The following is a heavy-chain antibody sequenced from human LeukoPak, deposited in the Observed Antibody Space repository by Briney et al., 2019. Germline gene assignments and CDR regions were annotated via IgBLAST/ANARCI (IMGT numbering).Heavy chain of an antibody. J-gene: IGHJ4*02. V-gene: IGHV3-33*03. CDR3: AKDLGSDMVRGTFDY. Sequence: GTSLRLSCAASGLSFSSHGMHWVRQAPGKGLEWVAVIWYDGSNIYYADSVKGRFTISRDDSKNTLYLQMNSLRAEDTALYYCAKDLGSDMVRGTFDYWGQGTLVTVSS. D-gene: IGHD3-10*01. CDR2: IWYDGSNI. CDR1: GLSFSSHG.